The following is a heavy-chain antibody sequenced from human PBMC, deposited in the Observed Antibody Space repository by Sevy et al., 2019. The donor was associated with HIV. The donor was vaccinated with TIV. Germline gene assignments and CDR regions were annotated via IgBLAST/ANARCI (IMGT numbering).Heavy chain of an antibody. CDR3: ARDLYYDFWSGSYASGMDV. J-gene: IGHJ6*02. Sequence: GGSLRLSCAASGFTFSSYEMNWVRQAPGKGLEWVSYISSSGSTIYYADSVKGRFTISRDNAKNSLYLQMNSLRAEDTAVYYCARDLYYDFWSGSYASGMDVWGQGTTVTVSS. CDR1: GFTFSSYE. D-gene: IGHD3-3*01. CDR2: ISSSGSTI. V-gene: IGHV3-48*03.